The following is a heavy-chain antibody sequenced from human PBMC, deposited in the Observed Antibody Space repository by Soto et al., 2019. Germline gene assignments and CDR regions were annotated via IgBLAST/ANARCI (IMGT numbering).Heavy chain of an antibody. V-gene: IGHV3-30-3*01. J-gene: IGHJ6*02. Sequence: QVQLVESGGGVVQPGRFLRVSCAASGFTFSSYAMHWVRQAPGKGLEWVAVILSDGSNKWYVDSVKGRFTISRDNSKNTLYLQMNSLRAEDTAVYYCARDVFQEDVWGQGTTVTVSS. CDR3: ARDVFQEDV. CDR2: ILSDGSNK. CDR1: GFTFSSYA.